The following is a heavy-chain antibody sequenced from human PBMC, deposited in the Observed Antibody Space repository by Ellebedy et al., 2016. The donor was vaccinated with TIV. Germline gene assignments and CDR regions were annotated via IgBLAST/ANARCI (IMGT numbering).Heavy chain of an antibody. CDR3: ARDMGWGNERINDAFDI. Sequence: GGSLRLSCVASGFNLDTYSMNWVRQAPGKGLEWLSYISPSSITIHYADSVRGRFTVSRDNTKNSLYLQMNTLRAEDTSIYYCARDMGWGNERINDAFDIWGQGTMVTVSS. CDR1: GFNLDTYS. J-gene: IGHJ3*02. CDR2: ISPSSITI. V-gene: IGHV3-48*04. D-gene: IGHD7-27*01.